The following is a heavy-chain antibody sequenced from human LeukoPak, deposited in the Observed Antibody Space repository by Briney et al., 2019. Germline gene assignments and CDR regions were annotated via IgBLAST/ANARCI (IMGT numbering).Heavy chain of an antibody. V-gene: IGHV5-51*01. J-gene: IGHJ3*02. D-gene: IGHD3-9*01. Sequence: GESLKISCKGSGYSFTSYWIGWVRQMPGKGLEWMGIIYPGDSDTRYSPSFQGQVTISADKSISTAYLQWSSLKASDTAMYYCARLGTYDILTGYLGAFDIWGQGIMVTVSS. CDR1: GYSFTSYW. CDR3: ARLGTYDILTGYLGAFDI. CDR2: IYPGDSDT.